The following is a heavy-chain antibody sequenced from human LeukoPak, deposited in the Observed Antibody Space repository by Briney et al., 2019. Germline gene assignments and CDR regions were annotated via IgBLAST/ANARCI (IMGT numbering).Heavy chain of an antibody. CDR1: GFTFSSYS. D-gene: IGHD3-22*01. Sequence: GGSLRLSCAASGFTFSSYSMNWVRQAPGKGLEWVANIRQDGREKYYVDSVKGRFSISRDNAKSSLYLQMNTLRAEDTAVYFCARDSYYDTCGLRLYWGQGTLVTVSS. V-gene: IGHV3-7*01. CDR3: ARDSYYDTCGLRLY. CDR2: IRQDGREK. J-gene: IGHJ4*02.